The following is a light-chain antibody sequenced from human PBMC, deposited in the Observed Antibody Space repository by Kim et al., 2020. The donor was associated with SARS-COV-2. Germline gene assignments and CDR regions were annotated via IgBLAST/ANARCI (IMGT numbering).Light chain of an antibody. J-gene: IGKJ4*01. V-gene: IGKV1-33*01. CDR3: QQFDNLPLT. CDR2: DSS. Sequence: DIQMTQSPSSLSASVGDRVTITCQASQDINNYLNWYQQKPGKAPKLLIYDSSNLDRGVPSRFSGSGSGTDFTLTISSLQPEDIATYYCQQFDNLPLTFGGGTKLEI. CDR1: QDINNY.